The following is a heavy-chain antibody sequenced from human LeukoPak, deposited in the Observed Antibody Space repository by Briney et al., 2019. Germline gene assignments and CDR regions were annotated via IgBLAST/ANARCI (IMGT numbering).Heavy chain of an antibody. J-gene: IGHJ5*02. CDR2: IYYSGTT. Sequence: SETLSLTCTVSGGSISNYYWSWIRQPPGKGLEWIGYIYYSGTTNYNPSLKSRVTISVDTSKNQFSLKLSYVTAADTAVYYCARRPQAPAGTFRFDPWGQGTLVTVSS. D-gene: IGHD6-13*01. CDR3: ARRPQAPAGTFRFDP. CDR1: GGSISNYY. V-gene: IGHV4-59*08.